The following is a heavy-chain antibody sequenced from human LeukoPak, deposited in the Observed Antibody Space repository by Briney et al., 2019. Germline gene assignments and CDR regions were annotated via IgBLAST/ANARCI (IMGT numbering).Heavy chain of an antibody. CDR3: ATARGLGSCSAGSCYGEYFQH. Sequence: PGGSLRLSCAASGLTFSSYGMHWVRQAPGKGLEWVAFIRYDGSNKYHADSVKGRFTISRDNSKNTLYLQMNSLRAEDTAVYYCATARGLGSCSAGSCYGEYFQHWGQGTLVTVSS. CDR2: IRYDGSNK. J-gene: IGHJ1*01. D-gene: IGHD2-15*01. V-gene: IGHV3-30*02. CDR1: GLTFSSYG.